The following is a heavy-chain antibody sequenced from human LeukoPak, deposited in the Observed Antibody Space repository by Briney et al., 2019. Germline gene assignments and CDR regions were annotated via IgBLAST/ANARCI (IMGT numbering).Heavy chain of an antibody. D-gene: IGHD1-26*01. Sequence: PGGSLRLSCAASGFTFSSYGMHWVRQAPGKGLEWVAVIWYDGSNKYYADSVKGRFTISRDNSKNTLYLQMNSLRAEDTAVYYCAREAAEVSKWELLGGAFDYWGQGTLVTVSS. J-gene: IGHJ4*02. V-gene: IGHV3-33*01. CDR3: AREAAEVSKWELLGGAFDY. CDR1: GFTFSSYG. CDR2: IWYDGSNK.